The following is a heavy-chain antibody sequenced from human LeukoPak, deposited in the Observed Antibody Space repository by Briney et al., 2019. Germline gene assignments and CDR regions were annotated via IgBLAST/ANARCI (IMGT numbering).Heavy chain of an antibody. CDR3: ARDYPPPPVAGPYYFDY. CDR2: IKQDGSEK. Sequence: PGGSLRLSCAASGFTFSDYCMSWVRQAPGKGLEWVANIKQDGSEKYYVDSVKGRFTISRDNAKNSLYLQMNSVRAEDTAIHYCARDYPPPPVAGPYYFDYWGQGTLVTVSS. CDR1: GFTFSDYC. D-gene: IGHD6-19*01. J-gene: IGHJ4*02. V-gene: IGHV3-7*05.